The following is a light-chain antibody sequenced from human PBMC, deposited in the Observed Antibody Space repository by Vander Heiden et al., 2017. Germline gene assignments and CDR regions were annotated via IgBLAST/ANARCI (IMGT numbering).Light chain of an antibody. CDR3: QQCYNWHPG. J-gene: IGKJ4*01. Sequence: IVLTPSPATLSLSPGERATLSCSASQSVSIYLAWSLPKPGPAPRLLIYDASTRATSSPARFSGSGSGTEFTLTISSLEPEDFAVYYCQQCYNWHPGFGGGTKVEIK. CDR2: DAS. V-gene: IGKV3-11*01. CDR1: QSVSIY.